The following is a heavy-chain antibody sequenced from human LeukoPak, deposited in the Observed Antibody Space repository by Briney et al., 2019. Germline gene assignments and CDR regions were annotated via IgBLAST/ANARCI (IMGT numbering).Heavy chain of an antibody. CDR3: ARSGPQFWFDP. J-gene: IGHJ5*02. D-gene: IGHD3-10*01. CDR1: GYTFTSYY. V-gene: IGHV1-46*01. CDR2: INPSGGST. Sequence: ASVTVSCTASGYTFTSYYMHWVRQAPGQGLEWMGIINPSGGSTSYAQKFQGRVTMTRDTSTSTVYMELSSLRSEDTAVYYCARSGPQFWFDPWGQGTLVTVSS.